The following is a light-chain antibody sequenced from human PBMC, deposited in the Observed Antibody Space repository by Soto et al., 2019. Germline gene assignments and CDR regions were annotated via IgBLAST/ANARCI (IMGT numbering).Light chain of an antibody. CDR2: EAS. CDR3: KQYNSFTLT. V-gene: IGKV1D-12*01. Sequence: IHMTHSTSSVSASVGDRVTITCXAIQGITNRLAWYQQKPGKAPKLLIYEASSLQSGVPSRISGSGSGTDFTLTISSLQPEVFATDYGKQYNSFTLTFGQGTRLDIK. CDR1: QGITNR. J-gene: IGKJ5*01.